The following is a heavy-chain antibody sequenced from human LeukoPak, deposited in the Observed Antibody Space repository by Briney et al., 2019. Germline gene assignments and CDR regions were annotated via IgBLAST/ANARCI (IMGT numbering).Heavy chain of an antibody. D-gene: IGHD6-19*01. V-gene: IGHV3-23*01. Sequence: PGGSLRLSCAASGFTFSIYAMSWVRQAPGKGLEWVSGISGSGGITYYADSVKGRFTISRDNSRNTLHLQMNSLRADDTAVYYCTKANTAVAAFGYFDLLGRGTLVTVSS. CDR3: TKANTAVAAFGYFDL. CDR1: GFTFSIYA. J-gene: IGHJ2*01. CDR2: ISGSGGIT.